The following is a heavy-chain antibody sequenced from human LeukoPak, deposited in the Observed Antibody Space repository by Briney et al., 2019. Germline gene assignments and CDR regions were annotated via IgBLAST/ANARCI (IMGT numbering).Heavy chain of an antibody. CDR3: ARIYKLAYFDY. J-gene: IGHJ4*02. V-gene: IGHV3-15*01. CDR2: IKSKTHGGTT. D-gene: IGHD1-1*01. Sequence: PGGSLRLSCAASRFTFSNAWMSGVSQAPGRGREWVCRIKSKTHGGTTDYAAPVKGRFTISRDDSENTLYLQMNSLNTEDTAVYYCARIYKLAYFDYWGQGTLVTVSS. CDR1: RFTFSNAW.